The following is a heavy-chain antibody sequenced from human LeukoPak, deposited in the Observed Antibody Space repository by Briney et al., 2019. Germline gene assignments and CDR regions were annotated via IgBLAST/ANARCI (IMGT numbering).Heavy chain of an antibody. Sequence: PGGSLRLSCAASGFTFSRYEMNWVRQAPGKGLEWVSYISSSGSTIYYADSVKGRFTISRDNAKNSLYLQMNSLRAEDTAVYYCARDRPSDYVWGSYRYRASDFDYWGQGTLVTVSS. CDR2: ISSSGSTI. CDR1: GFTFSRYE. J-gene: IGHJ4*02. CDR3: ARDRPSDYVWGSYRYRASDFDY. D-gene: IGHD3-16*02. V-gene: IGHV3-48*03.